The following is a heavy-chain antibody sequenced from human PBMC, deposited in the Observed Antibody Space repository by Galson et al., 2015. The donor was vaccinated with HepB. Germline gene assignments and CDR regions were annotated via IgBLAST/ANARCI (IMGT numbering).Heavy chain of an antibody. Sequence: SLRLSCAASGFTFDDYGMSWVRQAPGKGLEWVSGINWNGGSTGYADSVKGRFTISRDNAKNSLYLQMNSLRAEDTALYHCARAPLRYSGYDVRDPPWFDPWGQGTLVTVSS. CDR2: INWNGGST. CDR1: GFTFDDYG. V-gene: IGHV3-20*01. CDR3: ARAPLRYSGYDVRDPPWFDP. J-gene: IGHJ5*02. D-gene: IGHD5-12*01.